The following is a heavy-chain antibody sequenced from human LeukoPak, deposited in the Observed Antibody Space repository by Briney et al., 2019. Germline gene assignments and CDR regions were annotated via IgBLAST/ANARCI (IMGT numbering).Heavy chain of an antibody. CDR3: ARGGGSYLPYYFDY. Sequence: PGGSLRLSCAASGFTVSSNYMSWVRQAPGKGLEWVSVIYSGGSTYYADSVKGRFTISRHNSKNTLYLQMNSLRAEDTAVYYCARGGGSYLPYYFDYWGQGTLVTVSS. J-gene: IGHJ4*02. D-gene: IGHD1-26*01. V-gene: IGHV3-53*01. CDR1: GFTVSSNY. CDR2: IYSGGST.